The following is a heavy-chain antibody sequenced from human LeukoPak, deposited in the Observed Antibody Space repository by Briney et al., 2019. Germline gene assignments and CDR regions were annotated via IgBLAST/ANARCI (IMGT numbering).Heavy chain of an antibody. D-gene: IGHD3-9*01. CDR3: ARDPPRGYYDILTGYFGNYYYYMDV. Sequence: GASVKVSCKASGYTFTSYGISWVRQAPGQGLEWMGWISTYNGNTNYAQKLQGRVTMTTDTSTSTAYMELRSLRSDDTAVYYCARDPPRGYYDILTGYFGNYYYYMDVWGKGTTVTVSS. CDR1: GYTFTSYG. V-gene: IGHV1-18*01. CDR2: ISTYNGNT. J-gene: IGHJ6*03.